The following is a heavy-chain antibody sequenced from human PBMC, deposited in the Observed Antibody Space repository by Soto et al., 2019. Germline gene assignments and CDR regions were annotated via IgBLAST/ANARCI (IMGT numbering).Heavy chain of an antibody. D-gene: IGHD4-17*01. V-gene: IGHV4-39*02. CDR3: AVFESNTVV. Sequence: KSSETLSLTCTVSRGSISSSNYYFGWIRRPPGNGLEWIGSIYQNGNTYYTLSLKSRVTISVDTSRTHSSLTLKSVTAADTAVYHCAVFESNTVVWCRGTMLTVFS. CDR2: IYQNGNT. CDR1: RGSISSSNYY. J-gene: IGHJ6*02.